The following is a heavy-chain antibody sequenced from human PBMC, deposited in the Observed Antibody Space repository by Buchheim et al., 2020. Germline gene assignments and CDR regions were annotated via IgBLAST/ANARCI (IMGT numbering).Heavy chain of an antibody. D-gene: IGHD3-10*01. J-gene: IGHJ5*02. CDR3: AKDKDGSGSHSFNWFDP. CDR2: ISGSGDTT. Sequence: EVQLLESGGGLVQPGGSLRLSCAASGFTLNTYAMSWVRQAPGKGLEWVSSISGSGDTTYYADSVKGRFTVSRDNSKNTLYVQMNSLRAEVTAIYYCAKDKDGSGSHSFNWFDPWGQGTL. CDR1: GFTLNTYA. V-gene: IGHV3-23*01.